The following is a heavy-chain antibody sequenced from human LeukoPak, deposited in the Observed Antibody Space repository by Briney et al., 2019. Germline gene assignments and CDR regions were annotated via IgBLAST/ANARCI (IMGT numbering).Heavy chain of an antibody. Sequence: SETLSLTCTVSGGSISSGGYYWSWIRQPPGKGLEWIGYIYHSGSTYYNPSLKSRVIISVDRSKNQFSLKLSSVTAADTAVYYCAREVVPAATQYPHFDYWGQGTLVTVSS. CDR3: AREVVPAATQYPHFDY. V-gene: IGHV4-30-2*01. D-gene: IGHD2-2*01. CDR2: IYHSGST. J-gene: IGHJ4*02. CDR1: GGSISSGGYY.